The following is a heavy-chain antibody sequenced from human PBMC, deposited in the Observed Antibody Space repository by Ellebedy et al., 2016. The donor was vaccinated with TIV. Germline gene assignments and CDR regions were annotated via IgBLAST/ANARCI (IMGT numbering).Heavy chain of an antibody. V-gene: IGHV4-4*02. CDR1: GGSISSSNW. J-gene: IGHJ4*02. CDR3: AREVDDSSGRTRRHFDY. D-gene: IGHD3-22*01. Sequence: MPGGSLRLSCAVSGGSISSSNWWSWVRQPPGKGLGWIGEIYHSGSTNYNPSLKSRVTISVDTSKNQFSLKLSSVTAADTAIYYCAREVDDSSGRTRRHFDYWGRGTLVTVSS. CDR2: IYHSGST.